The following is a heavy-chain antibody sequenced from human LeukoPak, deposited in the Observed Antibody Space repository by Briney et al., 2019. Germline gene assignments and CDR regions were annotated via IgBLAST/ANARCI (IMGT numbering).Heavy chain of an antibody. CDR2: INNDGRST. D-gene: IGHD2-15*01. V-gene: IGHV3-74*01. CDR1: GFTFSKYA. Sequence: GGSLRLSCSASGFTFSKYAMHWVRQAPGKGLVWVSRINNDGRSTSYAGSVKGRFTISRDNAKNTLYLQMNSLRAEDTAVYYCARDNEYCTGGTCRLDYWGQGALVTVSS. CDR3: ARDNEYCTGGTCRLDY. J-gene: IGHJ4*02.